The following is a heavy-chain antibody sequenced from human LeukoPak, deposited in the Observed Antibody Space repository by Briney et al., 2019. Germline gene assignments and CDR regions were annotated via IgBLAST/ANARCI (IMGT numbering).Heavy chain of an antibody. CDR3: AKGGKWDVTPFDY. Sequence: GSLRLSCAASGFTFTSYSMNWVRQAPGKGLEWVSTISGGGGSTYYEDSVKGRFTISRDNSKNTLYLQVNSLRAEDTAVYYCAKGGKWDVTPFDYWGQGTLVTVSS. D-gene: IGHD1-26*01. CDR1: GFTFTSYS. V-gene: IGHV3-23*01. J-gene: IGHJ4*02. CDR2: ISGGGGST.